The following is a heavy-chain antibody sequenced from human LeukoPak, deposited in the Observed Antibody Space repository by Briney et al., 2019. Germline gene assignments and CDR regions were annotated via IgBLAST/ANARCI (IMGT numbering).Heavy chain of an antibody. CDR2: ISSYGGST. CDR3: ARISRSHDYDY. J-gene: IGHJ4*02. Sequence: PGGSLRLSCAASGFNLSSYSMHWVRQAPGKGLEYVSAISSYGGSTYYANSVKDRFTISRDNSKNTVYLQMGSLRTEDMAVYYCARISRSHDYDYWGQGTLGTVSS. V-gene: IGHV3-64*01. D-gene: IGHD6-6*01. CDR1: GFNLSSYS.